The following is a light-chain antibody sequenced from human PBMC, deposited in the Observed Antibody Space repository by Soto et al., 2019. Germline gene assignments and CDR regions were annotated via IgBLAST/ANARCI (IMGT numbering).Light chain of an antibody. CDR3: QQRSDSIT. CDR2: DAS. V-gene: IGKV3-11*01. Sequence: ELVLTQSPDTLSLSPGARATLSCWASHSVTTHLAWFQQRPGQTPRLLIYDASTRAPGIPARFTGRGSGAEFTLTISSLEPEDSAVDDCQQRSDSITFGQGTRLEIK. J-gene: IGKJ5*01. CDR1: HSVTTH.